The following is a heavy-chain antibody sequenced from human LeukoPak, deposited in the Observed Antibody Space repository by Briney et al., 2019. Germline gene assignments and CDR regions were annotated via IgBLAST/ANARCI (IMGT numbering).Heavy chain of an antibody. J-gene: IGHJ3*02. V-gene: IGHV4-59*01. CDR3: ARDPLSTNDFDI. CDR2: INYSGST. CDR1: GGSITDSY. Sequence: SETLSLTCTVSGGSITDSYWNWIRQSPGKGLEWIGYINYSGSTNYNPSLKSRVTISVDTSKNQFSLKLSSVTAADTAVYLCARDPLSTNDFDIWGQGTMVTVSS. D-gene: IGHD1-1*01.